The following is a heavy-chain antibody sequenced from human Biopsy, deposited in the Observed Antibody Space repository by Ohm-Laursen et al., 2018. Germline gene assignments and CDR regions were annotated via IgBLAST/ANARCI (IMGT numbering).Heavy chain of an antibody. CDR2: INTENGNT. CDR1: GYTFTSYG. D-gene: IGHD1-1*01. CDR3: ARAKLEPVYYYYGMDV. J-gene: IGHJ6*02. V-gene: IGHV1-18*01. Sequence: SVKVSCKASGYTFTSYGISWVRQAPGQGLKWMGWINTENGNTIYAQNLQGRVTMTADTSTSTAYMEVTSLRSDDTAVYYCARAKLEPVYYYYGMDVWGQGTTVTVSS.